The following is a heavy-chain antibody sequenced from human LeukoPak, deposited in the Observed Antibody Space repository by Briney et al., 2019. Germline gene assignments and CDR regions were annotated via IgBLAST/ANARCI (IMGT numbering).Heavy chain of an antibody. CDR2: IYYSGST. J-gene: IGHJ3*02. Sequence: SETLSLTCPVSGGSISSSSYYWGWIRQPPGKGLEWIGSIYYSGSTYYNPSLKSRVTISVDTSKTQCSLKLRSVTAADTAVYYCARLHYAFDIWGQGTMVTVSS. CDR3: ARLHYAFDI. CDR1: GGSISSSSYY. V-gene: IGHV4-39*01.